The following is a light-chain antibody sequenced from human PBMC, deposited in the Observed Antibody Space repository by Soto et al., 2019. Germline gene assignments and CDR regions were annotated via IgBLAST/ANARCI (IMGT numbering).Light chain of an antibody. CDR1: QSVRTY. V-gene: IGKV1-39*01. J-gene: IGKJ1*01. CDR3: QQSFSTPWT. Sequence: DIQLTQSPSSLSASVGDRVTITCRTSQSVRTYLNWYQQKPGKAPNLLIYSMSNLQSGVPSRFSGSGSGTDFTLTITSLQPEDFATYYCQQSFSTPWTFGQGTKVEL. CDR2: SMS.